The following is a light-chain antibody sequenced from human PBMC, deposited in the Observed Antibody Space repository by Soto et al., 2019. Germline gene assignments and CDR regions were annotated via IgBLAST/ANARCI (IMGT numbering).Light chain of an antibody. CDR2: ATS. CDR1: QVISSW. CDR3: QQANSFPYS. Sequence: DIQMTQSPSSVSASVGDRVTITCRATQVISSWLAWYQQKPGKAPKLLIYATSNLQSGVPSRFSGSGSGTDFTLTITSLQPDDFATYYCQQANSFPYSFGQGTKLEIK. J-gene: IGKJ2*01. V-gene: IGKV1-12*01.